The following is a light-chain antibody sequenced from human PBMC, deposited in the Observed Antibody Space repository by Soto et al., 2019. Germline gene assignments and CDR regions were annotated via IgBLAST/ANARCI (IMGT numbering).Light chain of an antibody. V-gene: IGLV2-14*01. J-gene: IGLJ1*01. Sequence: QSALTQPASVSGSPGQSITISCTGTSSDVGGYNYVSWYQQHPGKAPKLMICDVSNRPSGVSNRFSGSKSGNTASLTISGLQAEDEADYYCSSYTSTSTRYLFGTGTKLTVL. CDR1: SSDVGGYNY. CDR3: SSYTSTSTRYL. CDR2: DVS.